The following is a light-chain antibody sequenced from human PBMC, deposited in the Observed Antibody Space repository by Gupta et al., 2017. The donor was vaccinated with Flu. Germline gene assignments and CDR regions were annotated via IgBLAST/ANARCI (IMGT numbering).Light chain of an antibody. CDR1: QSVSSSY. CDR2: GAS. J-gene: IGKJ1*01. Sequence: EIVLTQSPGTLSLSPGERATLSFRASQSVSSSYLAWYQQKPCQAPRLLIYGASSRATGIPDRFSGSGSGTDFTLTISRLEPEDFAVDYCQQYGSSSWTFGQGTKVEIK. CDR3: QQYGSSSWT. V-gene: IGKV3-20*01.